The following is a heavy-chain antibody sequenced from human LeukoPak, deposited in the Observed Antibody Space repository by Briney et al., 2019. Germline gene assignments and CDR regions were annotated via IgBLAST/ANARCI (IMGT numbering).Heavy chain of an antibody. CDR1: GCTFDDYG. CDR3: ARDISSGWYFDY. J-gene: IGHJ4*02. Sequence: GGSLRLSCAVSGCTFDDYGMSWVRQAPGKGLEWVSGINWNGGSTGYVDSVKGRFTISRDNAKNSLHLQMNSLRAEDTALYYCARDISSGWYFDYWGQGTLVTVSS. CDR2: INWNGGST. V-gene: IGHV3-20*04. D-gene: IGHD6-19*01.